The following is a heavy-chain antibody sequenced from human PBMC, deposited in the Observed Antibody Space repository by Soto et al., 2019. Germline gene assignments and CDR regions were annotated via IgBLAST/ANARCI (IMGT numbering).Heavy chain of an antibody. V-gene: IGHV3-30-3*01. CDR3: ARDHIPDNLGSGSYFNAFDY. D-gene: IGHD3-10*01. Sequence: QVQLVESGGGVVQPGRSLRLSCAASGFTFTYFAMYWVRQAPGKGLEWVAVISYHGSNKYYADSVKGRFTVSRDNSNNTLVLQMSSLRPEDPAVYYCARDHIPDNLGSGSYFNAFDYWGQGTLVTVSS. CDR2: ISYHGSNK. CDR1: GFTFTYFA. J-gene: IGHJ4*02.